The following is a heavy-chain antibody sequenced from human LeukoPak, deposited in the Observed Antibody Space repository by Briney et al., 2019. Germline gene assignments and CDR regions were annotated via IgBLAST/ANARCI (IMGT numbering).Heavy chain of an antibody. V-gene: IGHV4-59*12. J-gene: IGHJ4*02. CDR3: ARERRGPTYFDY. CDR2: IYYSGST. Sequence: SETLSLTCTVSGGSISSYYWSWIRQPPGKGLEWIGYIYYSGSTNYNPSLKSRVTISIDTSKNQFSLKLSSVTAADTAVYYCARERRGPTYFDYWGQGTLVTVSS. CDR1: GGSISSYY.